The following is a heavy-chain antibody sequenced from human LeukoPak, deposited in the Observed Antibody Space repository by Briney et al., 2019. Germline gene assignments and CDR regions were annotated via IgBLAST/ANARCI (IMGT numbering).Heavy chain of an antibody. Sequence: GGSLRLSCAASGFTFSDHSMNWVRQAPGKGLEWVSYISSGGSTIYYADSVKGRFTISRDNAKNALYLQMNSLRDEDTAVYYCARGEATAVVPGCDYWGQGMLVTVSS. V-gene: IGHV3-48*02. CDR1: GFTFSDHS. D-gene: IGHD5-18*01. CDR3: ARGEATAVVPGCDY. CDR2: ISSGGSTI. J-gene: IGHJ4*02.